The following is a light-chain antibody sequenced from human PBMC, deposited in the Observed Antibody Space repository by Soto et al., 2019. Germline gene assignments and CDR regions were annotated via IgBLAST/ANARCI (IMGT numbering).Light chain of an antibody. CDR2: AAS. CDR1: QGISRY. J-gene: IGKJ1*01. V-gene: IGKV1-9*01. Sequence: IPFTQSPSSLSSSVGDSVTTNFRASQGISRYLSWYQQKPGRAPKLLISAASTLQSGVPARFSGSGSGTDFSLTINSLQSEDFATYYCQQSSNIPWTFGQGTKVDIK. CDR3: QQSSNIPWT.